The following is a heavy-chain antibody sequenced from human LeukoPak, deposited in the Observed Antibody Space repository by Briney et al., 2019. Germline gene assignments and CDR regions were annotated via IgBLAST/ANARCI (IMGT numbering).Heavy chain of an antibody. J-gene: IGHJ5*02. CDR2: INHSGST. CDR1: GGSFSGYY. V-gene: IGHV4-34*01. D-gene: IGHD2-15*01. Sequence: SETLSLTCAVYGGSFSGYYWSWIRQPPGKGLEWIGEINHSGSTNYNPSLKSRVTISVDTSKNQFSLKLSSVTAADTAVYYCARGKTRVVAATWFRNWFDPWGQGTLVTVFS. CDR3: ARGKTRVVAATWFRNWFDP.